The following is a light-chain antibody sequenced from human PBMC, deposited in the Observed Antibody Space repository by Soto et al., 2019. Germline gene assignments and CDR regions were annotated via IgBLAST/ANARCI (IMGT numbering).Light chain of an antibody. CDR3: QQRSNWPPLT. Sequence: EIVLTQSPATLSLSPGERATLSCWASQSVSSYLAWYQQKPGQAPRLLIYDASNRATGIPARFSGSGSGTDFTLTISSLEPEDFAVYYCQQRSNWPPLTFGGGNKVEIK. CDR2: DAS. J-gene: IGKJ4*01. CDR1: QSVSSY. V-gene: IGKV3-11*01.